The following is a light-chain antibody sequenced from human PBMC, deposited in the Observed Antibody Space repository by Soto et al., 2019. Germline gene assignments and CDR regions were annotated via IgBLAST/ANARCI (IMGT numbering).Light chain of an antibody. Sequence: EIVMTQSPATLSVSPGERATLSCRASQSVSSNLAWYQQKPGQAPMLLIYGASTRATGIPARFSCSGSGTEFTLTIGSLQSEDFAVYYCQQYNNCPPVTFGQGTKLEIK. CDR1: QSVSSN. CDR3: QQYNNCPPVT. V-gene: IGKV3-15*01. J-gene: IGKJ2*01. CDR2: GAS.